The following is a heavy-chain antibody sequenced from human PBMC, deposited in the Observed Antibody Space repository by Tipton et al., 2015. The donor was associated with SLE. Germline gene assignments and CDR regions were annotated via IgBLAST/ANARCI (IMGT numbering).Heavy chain of an antibody. J-gene: IGHJ6*02. CDR1: GYSISSGYY. D-gene: IGHD6-19*01. CDR2: IYYSGST. Sequence: TLSLTCAVSGYSISSGYYWGWIRPPPGKGLGWIGSIYYSGSTYYNPSLKSRVTISVDTSKNQFSLKLSSVTAADTAVYYCARALGIAVAGIMDVWGQGTTVTVSS. V-gene: IGHV4-38-2*01. CDR3: ARALGIAVAGIMDV.